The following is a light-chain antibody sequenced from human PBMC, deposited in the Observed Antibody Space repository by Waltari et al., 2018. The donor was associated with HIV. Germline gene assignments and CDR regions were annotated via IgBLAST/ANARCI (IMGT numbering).Light chain of an antibody. CDR2: GNS. V-gene: IGLV1-40*01. CDR1: SPNIGAGYD. Sequence: QSVLTQPPSVSGAPGQRVTISCTGSSPNIGAGYDVHWYHHLPGTAPKLLIYGNSNRPSGVPDRFSGAKSGTSASLAITGLQAEDEADYYCQSYDSSLSGWVFGGGTKLTVL. J-gene: IGLJ3*02. CDR3: QSYDSSLSGWV.